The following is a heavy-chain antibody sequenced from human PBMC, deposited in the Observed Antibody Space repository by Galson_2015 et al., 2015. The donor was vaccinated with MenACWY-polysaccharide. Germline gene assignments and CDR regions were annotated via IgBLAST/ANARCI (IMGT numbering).Heavy chain of an antibody. V-gene: IGHV3-23*01. J-gene: IGHJ3*01. Sequence: SLRLSCAASGFTFSNYGMSWVRQAPGKAPEWVSGIPGNGATTKYADSVKGRFTVSRDNARNTLHLEMTNLRVEDTAVYYCAKAHGANTILIVSHVWAQGTMFPVS. D-gene: IGHD4/OR15-4a*01. CDR3: AKAHGANTILIVSHV. CDR2: IPGNGATT. CDR1: GFTFSNYG.